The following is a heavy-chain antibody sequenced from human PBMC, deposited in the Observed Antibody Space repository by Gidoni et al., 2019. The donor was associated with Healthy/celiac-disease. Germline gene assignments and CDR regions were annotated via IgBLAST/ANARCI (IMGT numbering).Heavy chain of an antibody. V-gene: IGHV3-64*01. D-gene: IGHD2-21*01. CDR3: ARGVIQTKMDV. CDR2: ISSNGGST. Sequence: VQLVESGGGLVQPGGSLRLSCAASGFTFSSYAMHWVRQAPGKGLEYVSAISSNGGSTYYANSVKGRFTISRDNSKNTLYLQMGSLRAEDMAVYYCARGVIQTKMDVWGQGTTVTVSS. CDR1: GFTFSSYA. J-gene: IGHJ6*02.